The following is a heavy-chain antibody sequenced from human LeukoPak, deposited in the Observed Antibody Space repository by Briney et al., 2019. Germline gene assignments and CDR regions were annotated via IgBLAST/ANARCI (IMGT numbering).Heavy chain of an antibody. CDR3: ARPLSYDVLIDNYYKYYMDV. D-gene: IGHD3-9*01. CDR2: IYYTGST. J-gene: IGHJ6*03. Sequence: PSETLSLTCPVCGGSIIRNNYYWGCIRLPPGKGLEWIGSIYYTGSTYYNPSLNSRVTMSVDTYMNQIALKVTSMTAADTAVYYCARPLSYDVLIDNYYKYYMDVWGEGTTVTVSS. V-gene: IGHV4-39*01. CDR1: GGSIIRNNYY.